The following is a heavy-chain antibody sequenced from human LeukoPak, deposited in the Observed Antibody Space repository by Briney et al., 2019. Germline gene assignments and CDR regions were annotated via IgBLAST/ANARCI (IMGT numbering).Heavy chain of an antibody. Sequence: GGSLRLSCAASGFTFRSYAMSWVRQAPGKGLEWVSAISDNGGSTYYAASVKGRFTISRGNSKNTLCLQMNSLRAEDTAVYYCAVRPLWFGELSFDYWGQGTLVTVSS. J-gene: IGHJ4*02. D-gene: IGHD3-10*01. V-gene: IGHV3-23*01. CDR3: AVRPLWFGELSFDY. CDR1: GFTFRSYA. CDR2: ISDNGGST.